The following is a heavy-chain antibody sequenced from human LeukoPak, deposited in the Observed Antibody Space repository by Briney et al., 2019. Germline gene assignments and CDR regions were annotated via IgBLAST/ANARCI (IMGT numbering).Heavy chain of an antibody. V-gene: IGHV1-2*02. Sequence: GVSVKVSCKASGYTFIGYYLHWVRQAPGQGLEWMGWINPHNGDTNYAQKFQGRVTMTSDTSITTAYMELSRLKSDDTAVYYCATVRDIVVGGGPYYFDYWGQGTLVTVSS. J-gene: IGHJ4*02. D-gene: IGHD2-15*01. CDR1: GYTFIGYY. CDR3: ATVRDIVVGGGPYYFDY. CDR2: INPHNGDT.